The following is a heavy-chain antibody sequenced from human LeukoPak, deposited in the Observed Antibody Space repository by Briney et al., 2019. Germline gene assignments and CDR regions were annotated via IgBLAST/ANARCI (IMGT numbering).Heavy chain of an antibody. CDR1: GFTVSSNY. CDR2: IYSGGST. J-gene: IGHJ4*02. D-gene: IGHD3-16*02. CDR3: ATGGWGYYDYVWGSYRY. V-gene: IGHV3-66*01. Sequence: GGSLRLSCAASGFTVSSNYMSWVRQAPGKGLEWVSVIYSGGSTYYADSVKGRFTISRDNSKNTLYLQMNSLRAEDTAVYYCATGGWGYYDYVWGSYRYWGQGTLVTVSS.